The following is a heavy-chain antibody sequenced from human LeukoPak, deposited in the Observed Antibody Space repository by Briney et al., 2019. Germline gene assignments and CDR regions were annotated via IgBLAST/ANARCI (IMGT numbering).Heavy chain of an antibody. J-gene: IGHJ3*01. CDR2: IYYTGST. D-gene: IGHD3-22*01. V-gene: IGHV4-30-4*08. Sequence: SETLSLTCTVSGGSISSGDYYWSWIRQPPGKGLEWIAYIYYTGSTYYNPSLKSRVTISVDTSKNQFSLKMTSLTAADTAVYYCARDNYDSSGYYEHALDLWGQGTMVTVSS. CDR3: ARDNYDSSGYYEHALDL. CDR1: GGSISSGDYY.